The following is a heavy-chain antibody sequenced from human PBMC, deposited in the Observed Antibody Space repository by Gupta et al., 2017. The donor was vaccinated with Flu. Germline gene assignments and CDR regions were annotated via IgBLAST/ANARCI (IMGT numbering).Heavy chain of an antibody. CDR2: TYFRSKWYF. J-gene: IGHJ6*02. CDR3: AREVSGWPTYYVYGMDV. D-gene: IGHD6-19*01. Sequence: QVQLQQSGPGLVKPSQSLSLTCAISGDSVSNSSAIWNWVRQSPSRGLEWLGRTYFRSKWYFDYAVSMRGRITVDPDTAKNRFSLQLDSVIPDDTAVYYCAREVSGWPTYYVYGMDVWGQGTTVTVSS. CDR1: GDSVSNSSAI. V-gene: IGHV6-1*01.